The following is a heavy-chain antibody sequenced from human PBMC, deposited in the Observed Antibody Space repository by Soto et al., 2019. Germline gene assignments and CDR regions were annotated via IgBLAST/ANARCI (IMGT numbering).Heavy chain of an antibody. Sequence: GGSLRLSCAASGFIFENFGMSWVRQAPGKGLQCISSISGSGFNKYYADSVKGRFTISRDNSKSTVYLELNNLSAEDTAVYYCAKNQGVELVPLATVDWFDPWGQGSVVTVSS. V-gene: IGHV3-23*01. J-gene: IGHJ5*02. D-gene: IGHD1-26*01. CDR3: AKNQGVELVPLATVDWFDP. CDR2: ISGSGFNK. CDR1: GFIFENFG.